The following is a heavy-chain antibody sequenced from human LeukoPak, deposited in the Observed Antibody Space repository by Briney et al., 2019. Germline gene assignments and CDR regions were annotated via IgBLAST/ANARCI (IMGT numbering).Heavy chain of an antibody. CDR3: ARAKRYDFWRGYPYAFDI. D-gene: IGHD3-3*01. V-gene: IGHV3-48*03. J-gene: IGHJ3*02. Sequence: GGSLRLSCAASGFTFSSYQMIWVRQTPGKGLEWVSYISSSGSTIYYADSVKGRFTISRDNAKNSLYLQMNSLRAEDTAVYYCARAKRYDFWRGYPYAFDIWGQGTMVTVSS. CDR1: GFTFSSYQ. CDR2: ISSSGSTI.